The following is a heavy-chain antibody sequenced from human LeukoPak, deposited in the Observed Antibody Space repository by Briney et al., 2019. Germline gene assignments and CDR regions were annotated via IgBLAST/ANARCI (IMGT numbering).Heavy chain of an antibody. Sequence: SETLSLTCTVSGGSISSYYWSWIRQPPGKGLEWIGYIYYSGSTNYNPSLKSRVTISVDTSKNQFSLRQSSVTAADTAVYYCARAQYHPAYNWFDPWGQGTLVTVSS. CDR1: GGSISSYY. J-gene: IGHJ5*02. CDR2: IYYSGST. D-gene: IGHD2-2*01. CDR3: ARAQYHPAYNWFDP. V-gene: IGHV4-59*01.